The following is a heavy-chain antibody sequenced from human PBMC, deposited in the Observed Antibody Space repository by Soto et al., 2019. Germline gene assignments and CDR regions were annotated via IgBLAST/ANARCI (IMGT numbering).Heavy chain of an antibody. CDR2: ISARGSNI. CDR1: GFTFSDSY. Sequence: QVQLVESGGGLVKPGGSLRLSCAASGFTFSDSYMSWIRQVPGKGLEWVSYISARGSNIYYADSVKGRFSISRDNAKSSLYLEMHSLRADDTAVYYCARLPNGRQSVLDYWGQGTQVTVSS. J-gene: IGHJ4*02. V-gene: IGHV3-11*01. D-gene: IGHD2-8*01. CDR3: ARLPNGRQSVLDY.